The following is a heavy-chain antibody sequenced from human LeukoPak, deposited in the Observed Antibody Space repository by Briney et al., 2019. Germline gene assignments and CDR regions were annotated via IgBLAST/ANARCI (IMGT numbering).Heavy chain of an antibody. CDR2: ISAYNGNT. J-gene: IGHJ6*03. Sequence: ASVKLSCKSSGYTFTIYGISWVRHAPGQPPERMRWISAYNGNTNYRQKLQGRVTTTTDTSTSTAYMELRSLRSDDTAVYYYARGVGYSSSWYRYYYYYMDVWGKGTTVTVSS. V-gene: IGHV1-18*01. CDR1: GYTFTIYG. CDR3: ARGVGYSSSWYRYYYYYMDV. D-gene: IGHD6-13*01.